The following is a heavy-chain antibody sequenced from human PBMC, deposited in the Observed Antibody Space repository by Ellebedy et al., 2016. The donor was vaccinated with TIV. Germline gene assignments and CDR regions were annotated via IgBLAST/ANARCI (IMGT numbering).Heavy chain of an antibody. V-gene: IGHV3-7*01. D-gene: IGHD4-17*01. Sequence: GGSLRLSCAASGFNFRSYWMTWVRQAPGKGLEWVAKIRQEGDEIYYVESVKGRFTISRDNAKNSLFLQMNSLRVEDTAVYYCARRASYGDYAVQVNPWFDPWGQGTLATVSS. CDR3: ARRASYGDYAVQVNPWFDP. CDR1: GFNFRSYW. CDR2: IRQEGDEI. J-gene: IGHJ5*02.